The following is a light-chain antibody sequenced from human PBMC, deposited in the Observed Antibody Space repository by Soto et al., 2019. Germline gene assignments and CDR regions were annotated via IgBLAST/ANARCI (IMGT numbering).Light chain of an antibody. CDR3: LQYNTYPPT. CDR1: QGIRSD. CDR2: AAS. J-gene: IGKJ1*01. Sequence: DIQMTQSPSSLSASVGDRVTITCRASQGIRSDLGWYQQKPGKAPKRLIYAASGLQSGVPSRFSGSGSGTEFTLTIGSLQPEDFAAYYCLQYNTYPPTFGQGTKVEIK. V-gene: IGKV1-17*01.